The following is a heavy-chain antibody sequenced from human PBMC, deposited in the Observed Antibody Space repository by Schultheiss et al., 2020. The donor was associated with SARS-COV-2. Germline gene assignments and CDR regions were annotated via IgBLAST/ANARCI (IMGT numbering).Heavy chain of an antibody. CDR2: IGTAGDP. D-gene: IGHD2-2*01. V-gene: IGHV3-13*05. CDR3: ARGPDIVVVPAAILDYYYYMDV. CDR1: GFTFSSYD. Sequence: GGSLRLSCAASGFTFSSYDMHWVRQATGKGLEWVSAIGTAGDPYYPGSVKGRFTISRDNSKNTLYLQMNSLRAEDTAVYYCARGPDIVVVPAAILDYYYYMDVWGKGTTVTVAS. J-gene: IGHJ6*03.